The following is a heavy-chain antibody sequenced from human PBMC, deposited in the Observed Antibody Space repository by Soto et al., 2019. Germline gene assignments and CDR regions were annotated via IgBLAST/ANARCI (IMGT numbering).Heavy chain of an antibody. CDR1: GFTFSSYS. D-gene: IGHD1-26*01. CDR2: ISSSSSTI. CDR3: AREGRGGSYYGNDY. Sequence: EVQLVESGGGLVQPGGSLRLSCAASGFTFSSYSMNWVRQAPGKGLEWVSYISSSSSTIYYADSVKGRFTISRDNAKNSLYLQMNCLRDEDTAVYYCAREGRGGSYYGNDYWGQGTLVTVSS. J-gene: IGHJ4*02. V-gene: IGHV3-48*02.